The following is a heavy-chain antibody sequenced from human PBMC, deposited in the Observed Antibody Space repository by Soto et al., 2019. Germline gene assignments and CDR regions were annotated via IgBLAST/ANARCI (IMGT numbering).Heavy chain of an antibody. Sequence: QVQLVESGGGVVQPGRSLRLSCAASGFTFSSYGMHWVRQAPGKGLEWVAVIWYDGSNKYYADSVKGRFTISRDNSKNTLYLQMNSLRAEDKAVYYCARDHGYSYGLWTFDYWGQGTLVTVSS. V-gene: IGHV3-33*01. CDR2: IWYDGSNK. CDR1: GFTFSSYG. J-gene: IGHJ4*02. CDR3: ARDHGYSYGLWTFDY. D-gene: IGHD5-18*01.